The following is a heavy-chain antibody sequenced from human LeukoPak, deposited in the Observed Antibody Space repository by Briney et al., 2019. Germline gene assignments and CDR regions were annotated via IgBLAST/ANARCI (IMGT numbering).Heavy chain of an antibody. Sequence: RPSETLSLTCTVSGGSISSGSYYWSWIRQPPGKGLEWIGYIYYSGSTNYNPSLKSRVTISLDTSKNQFSLKLSSVTAADTAVYYCARAILSGYPDSWGQGTLVIVFS. J-gene: IGHJ4*02. V-gene: IGHV4-61*01. CDR3: ARAILSGYPDS. CDR2: IYYSGST. CDR1: GGSISSGSYY. D-gene: IGHD3-3*01.